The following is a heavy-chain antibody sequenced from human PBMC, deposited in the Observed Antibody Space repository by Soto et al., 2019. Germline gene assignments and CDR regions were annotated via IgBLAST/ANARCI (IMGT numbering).Heavy chain of an antibody. CDR1: GYSFTIYW. CDR3: ARFSYDSSGYPDLYYFDY. CDR2: IYPGDSDT. V-gene: IGHV5-51*01. D-gene: IGHD3-22*01. Sequence: PGESLKISCNGSGYSFTIYWIGWVRQMPGKGLEWMGIIYPGDSDTRYSPSFQGQVTISADKSISTAYLQWSSLKASDTAMYYCARFSYDSSGYPDLYYFDYWGQGTLVTVSS. J-gene: IGHJ4*02.